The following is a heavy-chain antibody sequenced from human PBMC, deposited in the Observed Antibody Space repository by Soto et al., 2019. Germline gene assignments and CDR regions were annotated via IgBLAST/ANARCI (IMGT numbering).Heavy chain of an antibody. CDR3: ARGIAAAGTYSVFDY. J-gene: IGHJ4*02. D-gene: IGHD6-13*01. CDR1: GGSISSGDYY. V-gene: IGHV4-30-4*01. Sequence: SETLSLTCTVSGGSISSGDYYWSWIRQPPGKGLEWIGYIYYSGSTYYNPSLKSRVTISVDTSKNQFSLKLSSVTAADTAVYYCARGIAAAGTYSVFDYWGQGTLVTVSS. CDR2: IYYSGST.